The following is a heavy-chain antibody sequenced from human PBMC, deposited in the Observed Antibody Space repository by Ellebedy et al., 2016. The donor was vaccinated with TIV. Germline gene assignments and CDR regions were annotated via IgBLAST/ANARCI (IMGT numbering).Heavy chain of an antibody. CDR1: GFSLSTSAVV. CDR2: IYGNDDK. J-gene: IGHJ4*02. D-gene: IGHD6-13*01. CDR3: AHHYSSSWYPVY. Sequence: SGPTLVKPTQTLTLTCTFSGFSLSTSAVVVGWVRQPLGKALEWVAFIYGNDDKRYSPSLKSRLTITKDTSKNQVVLTMTNMDPVDTATYYCAHHYSSSWYPVYWGQGTLVTVSS. V-gene: IGHV2-5*01.